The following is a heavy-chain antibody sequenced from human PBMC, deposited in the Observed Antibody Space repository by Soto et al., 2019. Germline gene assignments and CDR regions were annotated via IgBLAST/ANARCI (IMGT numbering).Heavy chain of an antibody. D-gene: IGHD2-15*01. Sequence: WASVKVSCKASGFTFSSSAVQWVRQARGQRLEWIGWIVVGSGKTNYAQKFQERVTITRDMSTSTAYMELSSLRSEDTAVYYCAGRYCSGGSCYNYYGMDVWGQGTTVTVSS. CDR1: GFTFSSSA. V-gene: IGHV1-58*01. J-gene: IGHJ6*02. CDR3: AGRYCSGGSCYNYYGMDV. CDR2: IVVGSGKT.